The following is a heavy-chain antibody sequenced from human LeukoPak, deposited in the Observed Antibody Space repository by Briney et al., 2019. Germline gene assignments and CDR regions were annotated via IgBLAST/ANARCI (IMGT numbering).Heavy chain of an antibody. D-gene: IGHD3-22*01. CDR2: ITDSGAST. CDR3: AKGSSGSRPYYFDY. J-gene: IGHJ4*02. Sequence: GGSLRLSCAASGFTFSSYAMSWVRRAPGEGLEWVSAITDSGASTYYSDSVKGRFTISRDNSKNTLYLQMNTLRAEDTAIYYCAKGSSGSRPYYFDYWGQGTLVTVSS. V-gene: IGHV3-23*01. CDR1: GFTFSSYA.